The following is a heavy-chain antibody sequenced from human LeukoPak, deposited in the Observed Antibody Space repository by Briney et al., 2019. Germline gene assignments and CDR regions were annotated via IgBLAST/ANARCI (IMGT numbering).Heavy chain of an antibody. CDR1: GFTFSSYW. J-gene: IGHJ6*04. V-gene: IGHV3-74*01. Sequence: GGSLRLSCAASGFTFSSYWMHWVRQAPGKGLVWVSRINSDGSSTSYADSVKGRFTISRDNAKNSLYLQMNSLRAEDTAVYYCAELGITMIGGVWGKGATVTISS. CDR3: AELGITMIGGV. D-gene: IGHD3-10*02. CDR2: INSDGSST.